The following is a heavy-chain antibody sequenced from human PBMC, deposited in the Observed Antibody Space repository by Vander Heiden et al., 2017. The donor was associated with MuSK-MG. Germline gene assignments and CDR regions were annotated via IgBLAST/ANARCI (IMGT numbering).Heavy chain of an antibody. Sequence: QLQLQESGPGLVKPSETLSLTCTVSGGSISSSSYYWGWIRQPPGKGLEWIGSIYYSGSTYYNPSLKRRVTISVDTSKNQFSLKLSSVTAADTAVYYCARQLKYCGGVCYFMNAFDIWGQGTMVTVSS. V-gene: IGHV4-39*01. CDR2: IYYSGST. CDR3: ARQLKYCGGVCYFMNAFDI. CDR1: GGSISSSSYY. J-gene: IGHJ3*02. D-gene: IGHD2-21*01.